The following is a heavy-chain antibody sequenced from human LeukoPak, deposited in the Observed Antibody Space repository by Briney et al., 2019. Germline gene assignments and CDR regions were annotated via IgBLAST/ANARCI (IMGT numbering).Heavy chain of an antibody. V-gene: IGHV1-69*04. CDR2: IIPILGIA. D-gene: IGHD3-3*01. J-gene: IGHJ6*02. CDR1: GGTFSSYA. Sequence: SVKVSCKASGGTFSSYAISWVRQAPGQGLEWMGRIIPILGIANYAQKFQGRVTITADKSTSTAYMELSSLRSEDTAVYYCARVLEWLSTRYYGMDAWGQGTTVTVSS. CDR3: ARVLEWLSTRYYGMDA.